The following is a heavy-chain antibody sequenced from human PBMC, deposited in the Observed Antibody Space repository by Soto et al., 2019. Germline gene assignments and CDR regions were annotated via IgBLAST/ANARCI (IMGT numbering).Heavy chain of an antibody. CDR2: IIPIFGTA. J-gene: IGHJ5*02. CDR3: AYSTGYCSGGSCSNWFDP. Sequence: QVQLVQSGAEVKKPGSSVKVSCKASGGTFGSYAISWVRQAPGQGLEWMGGIIPIFGTANYAQKFQGRVRITADESTSTAFMELSCLRSEDTAVYYCAYSTGYCSGGSCSNWFDPWGQGTLVTVSS. V-gene: IGHV1-69*12. D-gene: IGHD2-15*01. CDR1: GGTFGSYA.